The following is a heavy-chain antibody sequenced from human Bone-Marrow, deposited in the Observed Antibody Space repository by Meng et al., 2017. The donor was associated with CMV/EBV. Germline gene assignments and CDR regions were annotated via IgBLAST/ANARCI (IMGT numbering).Heavy chain of an antibody. D-gene: IGHD2-2*01. CDR1: GYSFTSYW. CDR2: IYPDDSET. J-gene: IGHJ1*01. V-gene: IGHV5-51*01. CDR3: ARVYCSSITCYLGYFQH. Sequence: GGSLRLSCKGSGYSFTSYWIGWVRQMPGKGLEWMGIIYPDDSETKYSPSFQGQVTFSADKSISTAYLQWRSLKASDTAMYYCARVYCSSITCYLGYFQHWGQGTLVTVSS.